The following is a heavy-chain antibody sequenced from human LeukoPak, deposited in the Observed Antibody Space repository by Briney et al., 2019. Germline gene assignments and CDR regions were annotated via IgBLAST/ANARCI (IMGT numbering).Heavy chain of an antibody. Sequence: PSETLSLTCTVSGGSISSYYWSWIRQPPGKGLEWIGYNDGSTNCNPSLKSRVTISLDTSKNQFSLKLSSVTAADTAVYYCARGRGYGGNYLRAFDIWGQGTMVTVSS. V-gene: IGHV4-59*08. J-gene: IGHJ3*02. CDR3: ARGRGYGGNYLRAFDI. D-gene: IGHD1-26*01. CDR1: GGSISSYY. CDR2: NDGST.